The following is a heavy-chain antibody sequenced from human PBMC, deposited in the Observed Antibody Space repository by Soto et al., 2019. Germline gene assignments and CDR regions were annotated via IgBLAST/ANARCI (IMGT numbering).Heavy chain of an antibody. CDR2: INPSGGST. CDR1: GYTFTSYY. J-gene: IGHJ4*01. CDR3: ARPKITMVRGVIMGFDY. Sequence: QVQLVQSGAEVKKPGASVKGSCKASGYTFTSYYMHWVRQAPGQGLEWMGIINPSGGSTSYAQKFQGRVTMTRDTSTSTVYMELSSLRSDDTAVYYCARPKITMVRGVIMGFDYWGHGTLVTVSS. V-gene: IGHV1-46*03. D-gene: IGHD3-10*01.